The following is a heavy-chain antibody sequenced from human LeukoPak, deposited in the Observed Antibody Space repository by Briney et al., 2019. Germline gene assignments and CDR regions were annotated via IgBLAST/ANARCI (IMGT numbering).Heavy chain of an antibody. Sequence: PSETLSLTCTVSGGSISSYYWSWIRQPPGKGLEWIGYVYYSGSTNYNPSLKSRVTISVDTSENQFSLKLSSVTAADTAVYYCASLLRLGELSVDAFDIWGQGTMVTVSS. V-gene: IGHV4-59*01. CDR2: VYYSGST. CDR1: GGSISSYY. J-gene: IGHJ3*02. D-gene: IGHD3-16*02. CDR3: ASLLRLGELSVDAFDI.